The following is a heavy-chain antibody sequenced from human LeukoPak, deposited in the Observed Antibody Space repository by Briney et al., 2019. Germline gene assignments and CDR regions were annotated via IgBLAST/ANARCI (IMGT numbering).Heavy chain of an antibody. V-gene: IGHV3-11*01. D-gene: IGHD3-16*01. CDR3: ARDRWGVDI. J-gene: IGHJ3*02. Sequence: GGPLRLSCAASGFPFSDYYKIWLRQPPGRGLEWVSYISSSGSTIYYADSVKGRFTISRDNAKNSLYLQMNSLRAEDTAVYYCARDRWGVDIWGQGTMVTVSS. CDR1: GFPFSDYY. CDR2: ISSSGSTI.